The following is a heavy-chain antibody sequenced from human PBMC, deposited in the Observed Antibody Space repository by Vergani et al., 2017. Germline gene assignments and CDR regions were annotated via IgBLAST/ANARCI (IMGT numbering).Heavy chain of an antibody. V-gene: IGHV4-38-2*02. CDR2: VFHSGSA. J-gene: IGHJ3*02. CDR1: GYSISSGYY. CDR3: ARQFWVSQGVGAFET. Sequence: QVQLQESGPGLVKPSETLSLTCSVSGYSISSGYYWGWIRQPPGKGLEWIATVFHSGSAYYNPSLRRRVTSSVETSKNQFSLRLTTLTAAATAVYYLARQFWVSQGVGAFETWGRGTEVSVSS. D-gene: IGHD3-16*01.